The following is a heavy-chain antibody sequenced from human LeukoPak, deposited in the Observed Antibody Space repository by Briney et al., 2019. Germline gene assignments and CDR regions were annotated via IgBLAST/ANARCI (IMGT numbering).Heavy chain of an antibody. J-gene: IGHJ6*02. CDR3: ASPIVVVPAAKYGMDV. D-gene: IGHD2-2*01. Sequence: SETLSLTCTVSGGSISSGDYYWSWIRQPPGKGLEWIGYIYYSGSTYYNPSLKSRVTISVDTSKNQFSLKLSSVTAADTAVYYCASPIVVVPAAKYGMDVWGQGTTVTVSS. V-gene: IGHV4-30-4*01. CDR2: IYYSGST. CDR1: GGSISSGDYY.